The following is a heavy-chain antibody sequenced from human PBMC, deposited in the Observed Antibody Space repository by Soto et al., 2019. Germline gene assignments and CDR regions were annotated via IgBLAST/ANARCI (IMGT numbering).Heavy chain of an antibody. D-gene: IGHD1-1*01. CDR2: IIPILGIA. Sequence: QVQLVQSGAEVKKPGSSVKVSCKASGGTFSSYTISWVRQAPGQGLEWMGRIIPILGIANYAQKFQGRVTITADKSTSTAYMELSSLRSEDTAVYYCAREGNEGSARIYYYYYMDVWGKGTTVTVSS. J-gene: IGHJ6*03. CDR1: GGTFSSYT. CDR3: AREGNEGSARIYYYYYMDV. V-gene: IGHV1-69*08.